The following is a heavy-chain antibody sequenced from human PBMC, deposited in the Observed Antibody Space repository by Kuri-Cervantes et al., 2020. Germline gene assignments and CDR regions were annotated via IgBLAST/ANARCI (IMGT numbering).Heavy chain of an antibody. Sequence: LSLTCAASGFTFSDYYMNWIRQAAGKGLVWVSRINTEGSTTTYADAVKGRFTISRDNAKNTLYLQMNSLRAEDTAVYYCARVVAAAGRGALGYWGQGTLVTVSS. D-gene: IGHD6-13*01. CDR2: INTEGSTT. J-gene: IGHJ4*02. CDR3: ARVVAAAGRGALGY. CDR1: GFTFSDYY. V-gene: IGHV3-74*01.